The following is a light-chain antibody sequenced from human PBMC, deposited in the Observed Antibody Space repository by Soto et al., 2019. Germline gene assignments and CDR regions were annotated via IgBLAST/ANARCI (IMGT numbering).Light chain of an antibody. CDR2: DVS. CDR3: SSYTSSSTRV. V-gene: IGLV2-14*01. CDR1: SSDVGGYNY. Sequence: QSALTQPASVSGSPGQSITISCTGTSSDVGGYNYVSWYQQHPGKAPKLMIYDVSNRPSGVSNRFSGSKSGNTASLTISGLQFEDEADYYCSSYTSSSTRVFGTGTKVTVL. J-gene: IGLJ1*01.